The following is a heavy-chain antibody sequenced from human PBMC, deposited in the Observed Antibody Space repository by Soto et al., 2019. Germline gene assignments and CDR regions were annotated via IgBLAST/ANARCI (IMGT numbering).Heavy chain of an antibody. CDR1: GGSISSGGYS. CDR3: ARTVSTMVREPINWFDP. V-gene: IGHV4-30-2*01. D-gene: IGHD3-10*01. CDR2: IYHSGST. Sequence: TSETLSLTCAVSGGSISSGGYSWSWIRQPPGKGLEWIGYIYHSGSTYYNPSLKSRVTISVDRSKNQFSLKLSSVTAADTAVYYCARTVSTMVREPINWFDPWGQGTLVTVSS. J-gene: IGHJ5*02.